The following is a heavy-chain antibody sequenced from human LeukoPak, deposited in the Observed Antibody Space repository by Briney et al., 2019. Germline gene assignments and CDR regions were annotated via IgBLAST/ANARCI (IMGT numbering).Heavy chain of an antibody. CDR1: GGSISSGGYS. CDR3: ARSGASPRGWFDH. V-gene: IGHV4-30-2*01. D-gene: IGHD3-10*01. J-gene: IGHJ5*02. CDR2: IYHSGST. Sequence: SETLSLTCAVSGGSISSGGYSWSWIRQPPGKGLEWIGYIYHSGSTYYNPSLKSRVTISVDRSKNQFSLKLSSVTAADTAVYYCARSGASPRGWFDHWGQGTLVTVSS.